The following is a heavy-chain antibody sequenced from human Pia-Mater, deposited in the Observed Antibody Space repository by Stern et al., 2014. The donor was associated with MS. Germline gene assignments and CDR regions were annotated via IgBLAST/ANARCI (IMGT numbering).Heavy chain of an antibody. Sequence: VQLLESGAEVKKPGSSVNVSCKASGGTFTSFSINWVRQVPGQRLEWMGGIIPIFDTPNLAQKFQGRVTITADSSTSTVYMALNSLRSDDTAVYYCVLPSKVTTAAFDVWGRGTMVTVSS. D-gene: IGHD4-17*01. J-gene: IGHJ3*01. V-gene: IGHV1-69*06. CDR3: VLPSKVTTAAFDV. CDR1: GGTFTSFS. CDR2: IIPIFDTP.